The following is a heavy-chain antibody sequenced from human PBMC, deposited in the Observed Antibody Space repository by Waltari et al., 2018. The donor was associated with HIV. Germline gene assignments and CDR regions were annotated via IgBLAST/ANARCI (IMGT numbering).Heavy chain of an antibody. V-gene: IGHV4-38-2*02. Sequence: QVQLQESGPGLVKPSETLSLTCTVSGYSISSGYYWGWIRQPPGKGLEWIGSIYHSGSTYYNPSLKSRVTISVDTSKNQFSLKLSSVTAADTAVYYCARVGLPYSYGPSYYYDSSGYYYFDYWGQGTLVTVSS. D-gene: IGHD3-22*01. CDR3: ARVGLPYSYGPSYYYDSSGYYYFDY. CDR2: IYHSGST. J-gene: IGHJ4*02. CDR1: GYSISSGYY.